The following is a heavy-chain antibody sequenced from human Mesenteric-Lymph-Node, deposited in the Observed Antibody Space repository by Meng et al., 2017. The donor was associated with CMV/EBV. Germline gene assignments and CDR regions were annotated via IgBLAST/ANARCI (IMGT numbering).Heavy chain of an antibody. CDR3: AKDLCGGDCYLYYYYGMDV. D-gene: IGHD2-21*01. CDR2: ISWDGGST. Sequence: GESLKISCAASGFTFDDYTMHWVRQAPGKGLKWVSLISWDGGSTYYADSVKGRFTISRDNSKNSLYLQMNSLRTEDTALYYCAKDLCGGDCYLYYYYGMDVWGQGTTVTVSS. V-gene: IGHV3-43*01. J-gene: IGHJ6*02. CDR1: GFTFDDYT.